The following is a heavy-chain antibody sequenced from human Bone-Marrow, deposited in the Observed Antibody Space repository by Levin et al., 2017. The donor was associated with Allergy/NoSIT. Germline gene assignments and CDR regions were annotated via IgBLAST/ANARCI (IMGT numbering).Heavy chain of an antibody. CDR1: GFTFSSYW. V-gene: IGHV3-7*01. CDR3: SRRGTPNYRGGMDV. CDR2: IKQDGSEK. D-gene: IGHD4/OR15-4a*01. Sequence: GGSLRLSCAASGFTFSSYWMSWVRQAPGKGLEWVANIKQDGSEKYYVDSVKGRFTISRDNAKNSLYLQMNSLRAEDTAVYYCSRRGTPNYRGGMDVWGQGTTVTVSS. J-gene: IGHJ6*02.